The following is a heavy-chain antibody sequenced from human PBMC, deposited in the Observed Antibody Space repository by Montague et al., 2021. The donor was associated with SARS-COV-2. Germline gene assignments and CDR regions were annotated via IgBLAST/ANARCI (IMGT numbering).Heavy chain of an antibody. CDR2: IYWNDGK. V-gene: IGHV2-5*01. J-gene: IGHJ5*02. CDR1: GFSLDTRGAG. Sequence: PELVKPTQTFTLICSFSGFSLDTRGAGVAWIRQPPGKALEWLGTIYWNDGKHYNSSLKSRLSMSKDNSKNQVHLILTDVDPADTAPYFCAPRKEDYNGYSWYDPWGQGTLVTVSS. D-gene: IGHD5-12*01. CDR3: APRKEDYNGYSWYDP.